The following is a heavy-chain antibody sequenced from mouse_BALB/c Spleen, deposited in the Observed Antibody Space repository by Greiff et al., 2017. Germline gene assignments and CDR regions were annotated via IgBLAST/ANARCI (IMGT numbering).Heavy chain of an antibody. CDR2: IYPGDGDT. CDR3: ARYEGPYYAMDY. J-gene: IGHJ4*01. Sequence: QVQLQQSGAELVRPGSSVKISCKASGYAFSSYWMNWVKQRPGQGLEWIGQIYPGDGDTNYNGKFKGKATLTADKSSSTAYMQLSSLTSEDSAVYFCARYEGPYYAMDYWGQGTSVTVSS. CDR1: GYAFSSYW. V-gene: IGHV1-80*01. D-gene: IGHD2-3*01.